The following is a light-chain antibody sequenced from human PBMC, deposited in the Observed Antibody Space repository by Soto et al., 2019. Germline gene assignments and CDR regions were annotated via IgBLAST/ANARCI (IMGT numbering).Light chain of an antibody. V-gene: IGLV2-14*03. CDR3: GSYASGTVV. J-gene: IGLJ2*01. CDR1: SSDVGGYNS. CDR2: DVS. Sequence: QSALTQPASVSGSPGQSITISCTGTSSDVGGYNSVSWYQQYPGKAPKLMIYDVSNRPSGVSNRFSGSKSGNTASLTISGLQAEDEADYYCGSYASGTVVFGGGTKLTVL.